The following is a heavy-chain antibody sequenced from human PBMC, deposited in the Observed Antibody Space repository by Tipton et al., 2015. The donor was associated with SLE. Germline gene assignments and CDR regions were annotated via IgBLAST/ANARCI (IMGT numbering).Heavy chain of an antibody. V-gene: IGHV1-18*01. Sequence: QVQLVQSGAEVKKPGASVKVSCKASGYTFSSYGISWVRQAPGQGLEWMGWISAYNGNTNYAQKLQGRVTMTTDTSTSTAYMELRSLRSDDTAVYYCARYYDFWSGPSSGWFDPWGQGTLVTVSS. D-gene: IGHD3-3*01. J-gene: IGHJ5*02. CDR1: GYTFSSYG. CDR2: ISAYNGNT. CDR3: ARYYDFWSGPSSGWFDP.